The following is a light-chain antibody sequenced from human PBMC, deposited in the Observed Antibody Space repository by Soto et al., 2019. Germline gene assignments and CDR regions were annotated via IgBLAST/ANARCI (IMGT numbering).Light chain of an antibody. Sequence: EIVLTQSQATLSVSPGETATLSCQTSQSVDSLLAWYQQKPGQAPRLLIYRASTRTTGIPARFSGSGSGTEFTLTINSLQSEDFAVYYCQQYNNWPITFGQGTRLEIK. J-gene: IGKJ5*01. CDR2: RAS. CDR1: QSVDSL. V-gene: IGKV3-15*01. CDR3: QQYNNWPIT.